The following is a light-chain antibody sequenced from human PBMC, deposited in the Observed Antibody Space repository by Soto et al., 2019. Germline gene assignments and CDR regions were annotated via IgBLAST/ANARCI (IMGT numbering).Light chain of an antibody. Sequence: DIVVTQSPLSLPVTPGEPASISCRSSQSLLHINGYNLAWYQQKPGQPPKLLIYWASSRESGVPVRFSGSGSGTDFTLAISSLQAEDVAIYYCQQYYSTPWTFGQGTKVDIK. CDR3: QQYYSTPWT. V-gene: IGKV4-1*01. CDR2: WAS. CDR1: QSLLHINGYN. J-gene: IGKJ1*01.